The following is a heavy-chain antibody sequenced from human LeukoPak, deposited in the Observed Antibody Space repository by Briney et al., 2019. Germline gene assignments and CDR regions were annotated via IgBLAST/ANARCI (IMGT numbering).Heavy chain of an antibody. V-gene: IGHV3-53*05. CDR1: GFSVSSSY. CDR3: AKDPGYYYGSGSYLDY. CDR2: IYSDGTT. D-gene: IGHD3-10*01. J-gene: IGHJ4*02. Sequence: PGGSLRLSCAASGFSVSSSYMSWVRQAPGKGLEWVSVIYSDGTTYYVDSVKGRFTISRDNSKNTLYLQMNSLRAEDTAVYYCAKDPGYYYGSGSYLDYWGQGTLVTVSS.